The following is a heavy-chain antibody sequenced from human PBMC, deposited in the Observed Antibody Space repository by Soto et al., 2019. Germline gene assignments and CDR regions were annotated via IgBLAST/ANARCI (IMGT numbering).Heavy chain of an antibody. CDR2: ISSSSSTI. CDR3: AREWDIVVVPAATSFGYYGMDV. CDR1: GFTFSSYS. V-gene: IGHV3-48*02. J-gene: IGHJ6*02. D-gene: IGHD2-2*01. Sequence: LRLSCAASGFTFSSYSMNWVRQAPGKGLEWVSYISSSSSTIYYADSVKGRFTISRDNAKNSLYLQMNSLRDEDTAVYYCAREWDIVVVPAATSFGYYGMDVWGQGTTVTVSS.